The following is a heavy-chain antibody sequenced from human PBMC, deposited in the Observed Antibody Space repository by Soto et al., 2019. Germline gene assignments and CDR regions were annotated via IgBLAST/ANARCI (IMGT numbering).Heavy chain of an antibody. D-gene: IGHD6-13*01. CDR2: ISWNSGSI. J-gene: IGHJ6*02. Sequence: EVQLVESGGGLVQPGRSLRLSCAASGFTFDDYAMHWVRQAPGKGLEWVSGISWNSGSIGYADSVKGRFTISRDNAKNSLYLQMNSLRAEDTALYYCAKAQQLGTYYYYGMDVWGQGTTVTVSS. CDR3: AKAQQLGTYYYYGMDV. V-gene: IGHV3-9*01. CDR1: GFTFDDYA.